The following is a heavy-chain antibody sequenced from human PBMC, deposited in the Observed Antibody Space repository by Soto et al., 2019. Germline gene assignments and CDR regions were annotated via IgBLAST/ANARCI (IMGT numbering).Heavy chain of an antibody. CDR3: ASTTGYSSSWYGGFYYYYYMDV. Sequence: SETLSLTCTVSGGSISSYYWSWIRQPPGKGLEWIGYIYYSGSTNYNPSLKSRVTISVDTSKNQFSLKLSSVTAADTAVYYCASTTGYSSSWYGGFYYYYYMDVWGKGTTVTVSS. J-gene: IGHJ6*03. CDR1: GGSISSYY. D-gene: IGHD6-13*01. V-gene: IGHV4-59*08. CDR2: IYYSGST.